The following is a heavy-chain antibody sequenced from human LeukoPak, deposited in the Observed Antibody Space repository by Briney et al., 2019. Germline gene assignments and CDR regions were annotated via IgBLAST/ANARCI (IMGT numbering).Heavy chain of an antibody. CDR1: GNSISNYA. V-gene: IGHV1-69*13. Sequence: SVEVSCKASGNSISNYAVSWVRQAPGQGFEWMGGIIPIFGTADYAQKFQGRVTITADQSTSTTYMALSSLKSEDTATYYCTTRACHAGGCSSSFYYYYGLHFWGQGTTVSVSS. CDR3: TTRACHAGGCSSSFYYYYGLHF. J-gene: IGHJ6*02. D-gene: IGHD3-16*01. CDR2: IIPIFGTA.